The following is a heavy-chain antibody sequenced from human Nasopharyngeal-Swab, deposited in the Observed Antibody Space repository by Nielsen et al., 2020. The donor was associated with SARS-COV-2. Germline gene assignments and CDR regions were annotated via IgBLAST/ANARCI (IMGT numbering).Heavy chain of an antibody. V-gene: IGHV1-24*01. CDR1: GYSLTHLS. CDR2: FDPDEGET. CDR3: TTDELSVWGNFNGMDV. D-gene: IGHD3-16*01. J-gene: IGHJ6*02. Sequence: ASVKVSCKVSGYSLTHLSMYWVRQAPGKGLEWMGGFDPDEGETIYAQKFQGRVTMTEDTSTDTAYMELSSLSSEDTAVYYCTTDELSVWGNFNGMDVWGQGTTFTVSS.